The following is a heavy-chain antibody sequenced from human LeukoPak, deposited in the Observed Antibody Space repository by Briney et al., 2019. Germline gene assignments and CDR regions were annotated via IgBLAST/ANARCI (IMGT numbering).Heavy chain of an antibody. CDR3: ARVVAAATYYFDY. D-gene: IGHD6-13*01. J-gene: IGHJ4*02. V-gene: IGHV4-59*11. CDR1: GGSISSHY. CDR2: IYSSGYT. Sequence: SGTLSLTCTVSGGSISSHYWSWIRQPPGKGLEWIGYIYSSGYTNYNPSLKSRVTMSADTSNNQFSLRLTSVTAADTAVYFCARVVAAATYYFDYWGQGTLVTVSS.